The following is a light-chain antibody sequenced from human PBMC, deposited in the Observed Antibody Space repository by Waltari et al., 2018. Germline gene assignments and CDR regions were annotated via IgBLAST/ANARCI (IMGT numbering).Light chain of an antibody. J-gene: IGKJ3*01. V-gene: IGKV3-11*01. CDR1: QSVSTY. CDR3: QQLSNWPFT. CDR2: DAS. Sequence: ELVLTQTPATLSLSPGERDTLSCRASQSVSTYLAWYQQKPGQAPRLLIYDASNRATGIPARFSGSGSGTDFTLTISSLEPEDFAVYYCQQLSNWPFTCGPGTKVDIK.